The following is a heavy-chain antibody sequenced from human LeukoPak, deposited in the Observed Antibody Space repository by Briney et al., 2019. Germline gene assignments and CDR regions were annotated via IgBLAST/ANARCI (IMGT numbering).Heavy chain of an antibody. J-gene: IGHJ3*02. CDR1: GYTFTSYD. CDR2: INPNSGDT. V-gene: IGHV1-2*02. Sequence: ASVKVSCKASGYTFTSYDINWVRQATGQGLEWMGWINPNSGDTNYAQKSQGRVTMTTDTSISTAYMELSRLRSDDTAVYYCTRGFYDILTGFQDAFDIWGQGTMATVSS. D-gene: IGHD3-9*01. CDR3: TRGFYDILTGFQDAFDI.